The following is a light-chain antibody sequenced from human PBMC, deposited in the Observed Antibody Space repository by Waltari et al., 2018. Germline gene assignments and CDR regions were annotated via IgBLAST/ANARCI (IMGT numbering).Light chain of an antibody. CDR3: AAWDDSLNGPE. Sequence: QSVLTQPPSASVTPGQRVTISCSGSTSNVGSNTVNWYRPVPETDPKHLIYNNNLMPAGVADHVSGCKSGTAASLAFIGRQSEEEAYYYCAAWDDSLNGPEFGGGTKVTVL. J-gene: IGLJ2*01. CDR2: NNN. V-gene: IGLV1-44*01. CDR1: TSNVGSNT.